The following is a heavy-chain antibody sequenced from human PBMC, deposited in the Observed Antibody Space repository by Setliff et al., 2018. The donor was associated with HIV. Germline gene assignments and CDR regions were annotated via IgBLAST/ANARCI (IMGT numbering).Heavy chain of an antibody. J-gene: IGHJ4*02. Sequence: PSETLSLTCAVYGGSLSDYYWGWIRQPPGKGLEWIGNIYHSGSTYYNPSLTGRVTISLDTSKNQFSLKLAFVTAADTAVYYCARYSTLTTNFDYWGQGTLVTVSS. CDR1: GGSLSDYY. D-gene: IGHD4-17*01. CDR2: IYHSGST. V-gene: IGHV4-38-2*01. CDR3: ARYSTLTTNFDY.